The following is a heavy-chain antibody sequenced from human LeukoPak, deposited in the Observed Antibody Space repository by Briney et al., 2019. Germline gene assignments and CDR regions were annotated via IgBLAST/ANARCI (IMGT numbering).Heavy chain of an antibody. V-gene: IGHV1-2*02. J-gene: IGHJ4*02. CDR3: AKDFSSGWINYYFDY. Sequence: ASVKVSCKASGYTFTGYYMHWVRQAPGQGLEWMGWINPNSGGTNYAQKFQGRVTMTRDTSISTAYMELSRLRSDDTAVYYCAKDFSSGWINYYFDYWGQGTLVTVSS. CDR2: INPNSGGT. D-gene: IGHD6-19*01. CDR1: GYTFTGYY.